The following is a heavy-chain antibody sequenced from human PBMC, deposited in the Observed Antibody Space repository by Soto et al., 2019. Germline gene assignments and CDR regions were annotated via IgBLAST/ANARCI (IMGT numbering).Heavy chain of an antibody. J-gene: IGHJ6*02. CDR1: GGSFSGYY. V-gene: IGHV4-34*01. D-gene: IGHD2-21*01. CDR3: ARGRAAYCSPRGVYYYYYGMDV. Sequence: SETLSLTCAVYGGSFSGYYWSWIRQPPGKGLEWIGEINHSGSTNYNPSLKSRVTISVDTSKNQFSLKLSSVTAADTAVYYCARGRAAYCSPRGVYYYYYGMDVWGHGTTVTVSS. CDR2: INHSGST.